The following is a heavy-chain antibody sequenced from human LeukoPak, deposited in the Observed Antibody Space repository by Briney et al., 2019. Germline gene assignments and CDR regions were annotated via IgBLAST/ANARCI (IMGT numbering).Heavy chain of an antibody. D-gene: IGHD3-22*01. CDR2: IYTSGST. V-gene: IGHV4-4*07. J-gene: IGHJ4*02. CDR3: AREGYYYDSSGYYTHPDY. CDR1: GGSISSYY. Sequence: PSETLSLTCTVSGGSISSYYWSWIRQPAGKGLGWIGRIYTSGSTNYNPSLKSRVTMSVDTSKNQFSLKLSSVTAADTAVYYCAREGYYYDSSGYYTHPDYWGQGTLVTVSS.